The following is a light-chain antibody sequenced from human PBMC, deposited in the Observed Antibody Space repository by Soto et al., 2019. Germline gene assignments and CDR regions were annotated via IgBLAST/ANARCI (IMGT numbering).Light chain of an antibody. J-gene: IGLJ2*01. V-gene: IGLV1-51*01. CDR3: GTWDSSLSAGV. CDR2: DNN. Sequence: QSVLTQPPSVSAAPGQTVTISFSGSSSNIGNNYVSWYQQLPGTAPKLLISDNNKRPSGIPDRFSGSKSGTSATLGITGLQTGDEADYYCGTWDSSLSAGVFGGGTKVTVL. CDR1: SSNIGNNY.